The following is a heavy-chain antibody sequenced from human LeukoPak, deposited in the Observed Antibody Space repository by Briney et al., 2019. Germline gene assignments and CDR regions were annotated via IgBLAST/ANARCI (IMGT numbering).Heavy chain of an antibody. CDR1: GFTFSSYA. J-gene: IGHJ4*02. Sequence: GGSLRLSCAASGFTFSSYAMSWVRQAPGKGLEWVSAISGSGGSTYYADSVKGRFTISRDNSKNTLYLQMNSLRAEDTAVYYCATVDTASSYYFDYWGQGTLVTVSS. V-gene: IGHV3-23*01. D-gene: IGHD5-18*01. CDR2: ISGSGGST. CDR3: ATVDTASSYYFDY.